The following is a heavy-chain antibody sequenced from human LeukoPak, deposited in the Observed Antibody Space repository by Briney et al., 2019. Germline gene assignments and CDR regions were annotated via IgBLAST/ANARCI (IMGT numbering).Heavy chain of an antibody. CDR3: ARAAENYGGRFDS. V-gene: IGHV3-21*01. CDR1: GFTFSNHN. D-gene: IGHD3-16*01. J-gene: IGHJ4*02. CDR2: ISSSSSYI. Sequence: GGSLRLSCAASGFTFSNHNMNWVRQAPGKGLEWVSSISSSSSYIYYADSVKGRFTISRDNAKNSLYLQMNSLRAEDTAVYYCARAAENYGGRFDSWGQGTLVTVSS.